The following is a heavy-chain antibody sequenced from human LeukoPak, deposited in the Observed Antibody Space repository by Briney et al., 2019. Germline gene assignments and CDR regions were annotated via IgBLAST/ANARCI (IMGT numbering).Heavy chain of an antibody. D-gene: IGHD2-8*01. J-gene: IGHJ4*02. CDR1: GDSVSSNSAA. CDR3: ARLYCSNGICYQNYFDY. V-gene: IGHV6-1*01. Sequence: SQTLSLTCAISGDSVSSNSAAWNWIRQSPSRGLERLARTYYRSKWYNDYAVSVKSRITIYPDTSKNQFSLQLSSVTPEDTAVYYCARLYCSNGICYQNYFDYWGQGTLVTVSS. CDR2: TYYRSKWYN.